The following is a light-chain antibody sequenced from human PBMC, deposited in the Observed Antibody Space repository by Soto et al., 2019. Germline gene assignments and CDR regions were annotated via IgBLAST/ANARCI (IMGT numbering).Light chain of an antibody. Sequence: QSVLTQPASVSGSPGQSITISCTGTSSDLAIYNYVSWYQQQPGKAPKLMVFEVSNRPSGVSYRFSGSKSGNTASLTISGLQAEDEADYFCSSYSISTAYLFGTGTKLTVL. CDR2: EVS. V-gene: IGLV2-14*01. CDR1: SSDLAIYNY. J-gene: IGLJ1*01. CDR3: SSYSISTAYL.